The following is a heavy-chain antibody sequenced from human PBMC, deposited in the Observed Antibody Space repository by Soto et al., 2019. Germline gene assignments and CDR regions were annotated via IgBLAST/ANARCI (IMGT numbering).Heavy chain of an antibody. V-gene: IGHV3-23*01. CDR1: GFTFSSYA. CDR3: AKCPYYYDSSGYLFDY. J-gene: IGHJ4*02. D-gene: IGHD3-22*01. CDR2: ISGSGGST. Sequence: VGSLRLSCAASGFTFSSYAMSWVRQAPGRGLEWVSAISGSGGSTYYADSVKGRFTISRDNSKNTLYLQMNSLRAEDTAVYYCAKCPYYYDSSGYLFDYWGQGTLVTVSS.